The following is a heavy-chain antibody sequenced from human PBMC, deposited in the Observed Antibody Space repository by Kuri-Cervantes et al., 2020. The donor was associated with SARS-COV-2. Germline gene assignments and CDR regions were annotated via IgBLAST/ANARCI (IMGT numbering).Heavy chain of an antibody. J-gene: IGHJ4*02. Sequence: GESLKISCAASGFTFSSYGMHWVRQAPGKGLEWVAVIWYDGSNKYYADSVKGRFTISRDNSKNTLYLQMNSLRAEDTAVYYCFPEAAIFDYWGQGTLVTVSS. CDR1: GFTFSSYG. CDR2: IWYDGSNK. V-gene: IGHV3-33*08. D-gene: IGHD2-2*01. CDR3: FPEAAIFDY.